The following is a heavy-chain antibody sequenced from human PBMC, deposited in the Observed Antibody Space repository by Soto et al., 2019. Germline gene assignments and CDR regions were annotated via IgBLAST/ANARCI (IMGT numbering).Heavy chain of an antibody. Sequence: QVQLQESGPGLVKPSETLSLTCTVSGGSISNYYWSWIRQPPGKGLEWIGYIVYSGCTNYNPSLKSRVTKSVATSKNQFSLRLSPVTASDTAVYYRARDTTERWFDPCGQGTLVTVSS. CDR2: IVYSGCT. CDR3: ARDTTERWFDP. J-gene: IGHJ5*02. CDR1: GGSISNYY. V-gene: IGHV4-59*01. D-gene: IGHD2-2*01.